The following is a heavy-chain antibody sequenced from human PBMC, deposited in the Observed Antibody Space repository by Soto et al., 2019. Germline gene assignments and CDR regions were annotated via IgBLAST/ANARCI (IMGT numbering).Heavy chain of an antibody. D-gene: IGHD6-19*01. Sequence: ASVKVSCKASGYTFSDYYILWVRQAPGQGLEWLAWIKPSSGGTNYEEKFQDRVTVTSDTAISTTFLELNSLRAEDTAVYYGAKDPYSSGWYGFDFWGQGTLVTVSS. J-gene: IGHJ4*02. CDR1: GYTFSDYY. CDR2: IKPSSGGT. V-gene: IGHV1-2*02. CDR3: AKDPYSSGWYGFDF.